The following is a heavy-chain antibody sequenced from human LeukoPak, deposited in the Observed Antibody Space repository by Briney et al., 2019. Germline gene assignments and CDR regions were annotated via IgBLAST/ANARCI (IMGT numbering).Heavy chain of an antibody. CDR3: AKDSRGSSVRVFDY. CDR2: ISGSGAAT. J-gene: IGHJ4*02. V-gene: IGHV3-23*01. Sequence: PGGSLRLSCAASGFTFSSYAMSWVRQAPGKGLEWVSSISGSGAATYYADSVKGRFTISKDNSKDTLFLQMNSLRAEDTALYYCAKDSRGSSVRVFDYWGQGILVTVSS. D-gene: IGHD5/OR15-5a*01. CDR1: GFTFSSYA.